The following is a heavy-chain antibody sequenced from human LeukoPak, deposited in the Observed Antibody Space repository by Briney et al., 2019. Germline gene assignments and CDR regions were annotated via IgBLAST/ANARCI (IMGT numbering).Heavy chain of an antibody. CDR3: ARDLSLRLPHYYYYMDV. D-gene: IGHD5-12*01. J-gene: IGHJ6*03. V-gene: IGHV4-4*07. Sequence: SETLSLTCTVSGGSISSYYWSWIRQPAGKGLEWIGRICTSGSTNYNPSLKSRATMSVDTSKNQFSLKLSSVTAADTAVYYCARDLSLRLPHYYYYMDVWGKGTTVTVSS. CDR1: GGSISSYY. CDR2: ICTSGST.